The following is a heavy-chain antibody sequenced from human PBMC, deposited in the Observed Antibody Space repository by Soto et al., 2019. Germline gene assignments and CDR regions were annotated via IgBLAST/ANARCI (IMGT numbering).Heavy chain of an antibody. CDR3: AKADDGIYGDYQYDIYYFHY. J-gene: IGHJ4*02. Sequence: PGGSLRLSCAASGFTFSSYAMHWVRQAPGKGLEWVAVISYDGSNKYYADSVKGRFTISRDNSKNTLYLQMNSLRAEDTAVYYCAKADDGIYGDYQYDIYYFHYWGQGTLVTVSS. CDR1: GFTFSSYA. CDR2: ISYDGSNK. D-gene: IGHD4-17*01. V-gene: IGHV3-30*18.